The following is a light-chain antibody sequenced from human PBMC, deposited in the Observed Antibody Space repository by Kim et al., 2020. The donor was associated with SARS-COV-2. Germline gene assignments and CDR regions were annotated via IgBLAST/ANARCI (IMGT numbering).Light chain of an antibody. J-gene: IGLJ3*02. CDR2: QDS. V-gene: IGLV3-1*01. CDR3: QAWDSSTEV. Sequence: SYELTQPPSVSVSPGQTASITCSGDKLGDKYACWYQQKPGQSPVLVIYQDSKRPSGIPERLSGSNSGNTATLTISGTQAMDEADYYCQAWDSSTEVFGGG. CDR1: KLGDKY.